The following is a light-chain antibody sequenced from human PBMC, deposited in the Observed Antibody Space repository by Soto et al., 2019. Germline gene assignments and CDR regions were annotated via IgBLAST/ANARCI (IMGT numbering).Light chain of an antibody. CDR1: SSDVGSYNL. Sequence: QSALTQPASVSGSPGQSITISCTGTSSDVGSYNLVAWYQQHPGKAPKLMIYEGSKRPSGVYNRLSGAKSGDTASLTISGLQAEDGADYFCRSYAGSRTFVVFGGGTKLTVL. J-gene: IGLJ2*01. CDR2: EGS. CDR3: RSYAGSRTFVV. V-gene: IGLV2-23*03.